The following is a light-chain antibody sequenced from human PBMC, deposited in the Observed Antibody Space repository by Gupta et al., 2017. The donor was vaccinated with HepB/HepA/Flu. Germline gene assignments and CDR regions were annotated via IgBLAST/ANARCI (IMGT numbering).Light chain of an antibody. CDR2: QET. V-gene: IGLV3-1*01. Sequence: SWELTQPPSVSVSPGQTATIACSGDPVGAASGWWYQQRPGQPPVLLIYQETKLPAGIAERFSGSKSGNTSTLTITGTQAIDEADYYFQAGVSNSYAVFGGGTKLPVL. CDR1: PVGAAS. CDR3: QAGVSNSYAV. J-gene: IGLJ2*01.